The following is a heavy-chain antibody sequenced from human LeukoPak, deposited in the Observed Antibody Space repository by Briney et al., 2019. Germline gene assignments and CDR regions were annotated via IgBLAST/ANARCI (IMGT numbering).Heavy chain of an antibody. D-gene: IGHD1-26*01. Sequence: SETLSLTCTVSGGSISSSSYYWGWIRQPPGKGLEWIGSIYYSGSTYYNPSLKSRVTISVDTSKNQFSLKLSSVTAADTAVYYCARIVGATFDYWGQGTLVTVSS. CDR3: ARIVGATFDY. V-gene: IGHV4-39*01. J-gene: IGHJ4*02. CDR2: IYYSGST. CDR1: GGSISSSSYY.